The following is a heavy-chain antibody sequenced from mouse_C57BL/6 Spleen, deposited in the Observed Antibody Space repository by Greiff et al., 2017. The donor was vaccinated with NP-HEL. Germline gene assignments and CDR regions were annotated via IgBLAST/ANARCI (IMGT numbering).Heavy chain of an antibody. V-gene: IGHV1-52*01. CDR3: ARGSPNYYGRYYFDY. J-gene: IGHJ2*01. Sequence: QVQLQQPGAELVRPGSSVKLSCKASGYTFTSYWMHWVKQRPIQGLEWIGNIDPSDSETHYNQKFKDKATLTVDKSSSTAYMQLSSLTSEDSAVYYCARGSPNYYGRYYFDYWGKGTTLTVSS. D-gene: IGHD1-1*01. CDR1: GYTFTSYW. CDR2: IDPSDSET.